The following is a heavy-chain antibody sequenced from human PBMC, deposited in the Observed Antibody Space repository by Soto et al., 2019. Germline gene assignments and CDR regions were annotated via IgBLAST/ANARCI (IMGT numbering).Heavy chain of an antibody. D-gene: IGHD2-15*01. Sequence: SETLSLTCAVSGGSISGSYYYWGWLRQSPGRGPEWIGSVFYTGFTSYNPSLESRVSVSVDTSKNQFSLKVSAVTAADTAVYYCARSKKGCQWNYFDHWGQGALVTVSS. J-gene: IGHJ4*02. V-gene: IGHV4-39*01. CDR3: ARSKKGCQWNYFDH. CDR2: VFYTGFT. CDR1: GGSISGSYYY.